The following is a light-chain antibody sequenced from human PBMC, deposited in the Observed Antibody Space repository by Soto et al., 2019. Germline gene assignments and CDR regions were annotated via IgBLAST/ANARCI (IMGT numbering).Light chain of an antibody. Sequence: QSVLTQPPSASGTPGQRVVISCSGSSSYIGSTYVYWYQQLPGTAPKLLIYRNNQRPSGVPDRFSGSKSGTSASLAISGPRSEDEADYYCAAWDDGLSGWVFGGGTKVTVL. CDR2: RNN. J-gene: IGLJ3*02. V-gene: IGLV1-47*01. CDR3: AAWDDGLSGWV. CDR1: SSYIGSTY.